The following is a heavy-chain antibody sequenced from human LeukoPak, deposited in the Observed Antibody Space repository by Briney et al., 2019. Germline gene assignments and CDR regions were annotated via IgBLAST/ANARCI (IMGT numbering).Heavy chain of an antibody. CDR3: AKDRYSGYFDY. CDR2: ISGTGGST. D-gene: IGHD5-12*01. CDR1: EFTFSSYA. Sequence: GGSLRLSCAVSEFTFSSYAMSWVRQAPGEGLEWVSAISGTGGSTYYADSVKGRFTISRDISKNTLYLQMNSLRAEDTAVYYCAKDRYSGYFDYWGQGTLVTVSS. V-gene: IGHV3-23*01. J-gene: IGHJ4*02.